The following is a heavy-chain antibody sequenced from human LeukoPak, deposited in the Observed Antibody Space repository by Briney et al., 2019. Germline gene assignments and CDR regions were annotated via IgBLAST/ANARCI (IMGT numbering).Heavy chain of an antibody. Sequence: ASVKVSCKASGYTFTSYGISWVRQAPGQGLEWMGWISAYNGNTNYAQKFQGRVTITADKSTSTAYMELSSLRSEDTAVYYCAREEHSSNFGRAPNWFDPWGQGTLVTVSS. D-gene: IGHD6-13*01. CDR1: GYTFTSYG. J-gene: IGHJ5*02. V-gene: IGHV1-18*01. CDR3: AREEHSSNFGRAPNWFDP. CDR2: ISAYNGNT.